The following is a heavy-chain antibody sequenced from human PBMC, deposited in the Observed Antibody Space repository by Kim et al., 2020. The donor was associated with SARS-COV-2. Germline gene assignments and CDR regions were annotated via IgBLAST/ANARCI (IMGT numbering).Heavy chain of an antibody. V-gene: IGHV3-30*03. Sequence: GGSLRLSCAASGFTFSSYGMHWVRQAPGKGLEWVAVITYDGSSKYYADSVKGRFTISRDNSNNIVYLQMNSLRAEDTAVYYCATDLYTWWVVIVSGANYYYGMDVWGQGTTVTVSS. D-gene: IGHD2-2*01. J-gene: IGHJ6*02. CDR2: ITYDGSSK. CDR3: ATDLYTWWVVIVSGANYYYGMDV. CDR1: GFTFSSYG.